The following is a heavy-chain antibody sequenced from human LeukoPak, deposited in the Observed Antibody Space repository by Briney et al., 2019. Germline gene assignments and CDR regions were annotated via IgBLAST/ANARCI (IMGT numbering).Heavy chain of an antibody. CDR2: IYNGDTT. J-gene: IGHJ4*02. CDR1: GFTVSSNY. D-gene: IGHD6-19*01. V-gene: IGHV3-53*01. CDR3: ALLDRSGWYCIDN. Sequence: QPRGSLRLSCAASGFTVSSNYMSWVRQAPGKRLEWVSVIYNGDTTFYADSVKGRFTISRDNSKNTLYLQMNSLRAEDTAVYYCALLDRSGWYCIDNWGQGTLVTVSS.